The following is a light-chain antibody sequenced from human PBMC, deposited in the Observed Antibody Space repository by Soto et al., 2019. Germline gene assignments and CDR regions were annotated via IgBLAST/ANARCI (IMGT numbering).Light chain of an antibody. CDR3: QRYGSSPWP. CDR1: QSVSTY. V-gene: IGKV3-20*01. J-gene: IGKJ1*01. CDR2: GSF. Sequence: EMVLPQSPGTLSLSPGERATLSCRASQSVSTYLAWYLQKPSQAPRLLIYGSFTRAPGIPDRFSGSGSGSYCPLPVSRLEPEDLAVYYGQRYGSSPWPFCEGTKVVI.